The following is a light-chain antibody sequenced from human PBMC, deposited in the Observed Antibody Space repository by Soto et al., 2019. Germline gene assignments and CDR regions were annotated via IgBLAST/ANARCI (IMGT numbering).Light chain of an antibody. J-gene: IGKJ3*01. CDR2: GAS. CDR1: QSVSSN. CDR3: QQYNNWPRT. Sequence: EIVITQSPATLSVSPGERATLSCRASQSVSSNLAWYQQKPGQAPRILIYGASTRETGIQDRFSGSGAGTECTRTISSLQSEDFAVDYCQQYNNWPRTFGPGTKVDIK. V-gene: IGKV3-15*01.